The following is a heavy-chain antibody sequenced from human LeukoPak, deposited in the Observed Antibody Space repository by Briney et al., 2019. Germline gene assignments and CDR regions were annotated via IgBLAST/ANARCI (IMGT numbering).Heavy chain of an antibody. J-gene: IGHJ5*02. D-gene: IGHD6-6*01. V-gene: IGHV3-23*01. CDR2: ISGSGGST. Sequence: GGSQRLSCAASGFTFSSYAMSWVRQAPGKGLEWVSAISGSGGSTYYADSVKGRFTISRDNSKNTLYLQMNSLRAEGTAVYYCAKDIAARPGYNWFDPWGQGTLVTVSS. CDR3: AKDIAARPGYNWFDP. CDR1: GFTFSSYA.